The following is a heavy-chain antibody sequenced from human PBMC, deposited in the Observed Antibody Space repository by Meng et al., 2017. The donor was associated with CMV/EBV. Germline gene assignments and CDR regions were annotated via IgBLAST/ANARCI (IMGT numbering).Heavy chain of an antibody. D-gene: IGHD2-15*01. J-gene: IGHJ6*02. Sequence: GGSLRLSCAASGFTFSSYSMNWVRQAPGKGLEWVSYISSSSSTIYYADSVKGRFTITRDNAKNSLYLQMNSLRAEDTAMYYCARDRARVVDYYCYCGMDVWGQGTTVTVSS. CDR2: ISSSSSTI. V-gene: IGHV3-48*04. CDR1: GFTFSSYS. CDR3: ARDRARVVDYYCYCGMDV.